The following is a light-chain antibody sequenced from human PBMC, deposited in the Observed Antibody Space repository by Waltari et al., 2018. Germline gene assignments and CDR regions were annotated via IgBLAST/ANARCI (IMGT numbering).Light chain of an antibody. Sequence: QSALTQPPSVSGAPGQRVTISCTGRSTNIGAGYDVPGYPQLPGTAPELLIYWYSNRPSGVPGRFSGSKSGTAASLAITGLQAEDEADYYCQSYDSSLSGFVVFGGGTKLTVL. CDR1: STNIGAGYD. V-gene: IGLV1-40*01. CDR3: QSYDSSLSGFVV. J-gene: IGLJ2*01. CDR2: WYS.